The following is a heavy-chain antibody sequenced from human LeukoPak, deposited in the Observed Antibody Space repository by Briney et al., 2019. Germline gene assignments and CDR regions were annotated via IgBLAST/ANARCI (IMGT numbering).Heavy chain of an antibody. D-gene: IGHD4-17*01. CDR1: GGTFSSYA. Sequence: SVKVSCKASGGTFSSYAISWVRQAPGQGLEWMGRIIPILGIANYAQKFQGRVTITADESTSTAYMELSSLRSEDTAVYYCARSSGSVTTIAFDIWGQGTMVTVSS. CDR2: IIPILGIA. J-gene: IGHJ3*02. V-gene: IGHV1-69*04. CDR3: ARSSGSVTTIAFDI.